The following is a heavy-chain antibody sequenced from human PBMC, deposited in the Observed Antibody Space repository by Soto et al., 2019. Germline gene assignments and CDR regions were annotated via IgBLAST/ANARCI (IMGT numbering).Heavy chain of an antibody. CDR3: ACDDGGKKGYYYYGMDV. CDR1: GGTFSSYA. V-gene: IGHV1-69*13. CDR2: IIPIFGTA. D-gene: IGHD2-15*01. J-gene: IGHJ6*02. Sequence: SVKVSCKASGGTFSSYAISWVRQAPGQGLEWMGGIIPIFGTANYAQKFQGRVTITADESTSTAYMELSSLRSEDTAVYYCACDDGGKKGYYYYGMDVWGQGTTVTVAS.